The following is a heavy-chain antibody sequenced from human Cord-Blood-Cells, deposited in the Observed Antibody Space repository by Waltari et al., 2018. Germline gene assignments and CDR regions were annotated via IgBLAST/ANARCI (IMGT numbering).Heavy chain of an antibody. Sequence: EVQLVESGGGLVQPGGSLKLSCAASGFPFSGSAMHWVRQASGKGLEWVGRIRSKANSYATAYAASVKGRFTISRDDSKNTAYLQMNSLKTEDTAVYYCTRLLGSPHDYWGQGTLVTVSS. V-gene: IGHV3-73*02. CDR1: GFPFSGSA. J-gene: IGHJ4*02. CDR2: IRSKANSYAT. CDR3: TRLLGSPHDY. D-gene: IGHD7-27*01.